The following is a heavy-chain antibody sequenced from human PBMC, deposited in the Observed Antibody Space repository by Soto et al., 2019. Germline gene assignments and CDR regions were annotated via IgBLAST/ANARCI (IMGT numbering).Heavy chain of an antibody. CDR1: GFTFSDYY. Sequence: PGGSLRLSCAASGFTFSDYYMSWIRQAPGKGLEWVSYISSSSSYTNYADSVKGRFTISRDNAKNSLYLQMNSLRAEDTAVYYCARSQDIVVVPAASYYYYGMDVWGQGTTVTVSS. J-gene: IGHJ6*02. D-gene: IGHD2-2*01. CDR2: ISSSSSYT. V-gene: IGHV3-11*06. CDR3: ARSQDIVVVPAASYYYYGMDV.